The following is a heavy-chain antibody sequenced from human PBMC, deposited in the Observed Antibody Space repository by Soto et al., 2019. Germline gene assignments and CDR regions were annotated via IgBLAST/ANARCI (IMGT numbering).Heavy chain of an antibody. V-gene: IGHV4-34*01. Sequence: QVQLQQWGAGLLKPSETLSLTCAVYGGSFSGYYWSWIRQPPGKGLEWIGEINHSGSTNYNPSLKSRVTISVDTSKNQFSLKLSSVTAADTAVYYCARRRWNIAAAACFDYWGQGTLVTVSS. CDR3: ARRRWNIAAAACFDY. CDR1: GGSFSGYY. CDR2: INHSGST. D-gene: IGHD6-13*01. J-gene: IGHJ4*02.